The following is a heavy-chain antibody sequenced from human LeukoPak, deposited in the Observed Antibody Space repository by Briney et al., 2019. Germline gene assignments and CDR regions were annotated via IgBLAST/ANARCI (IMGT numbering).Heavy chain of an antibody. J-gene: IGHJ4*02. CDR3: ARLLISAVASDY. Sequence: PSETLSLTCTVSGGSISSYYWSWIRQPPGKGPEWIGYIYYSGSTNYNPSLKSRVTISVDTSKNQFSLKLSSVTAADTAVYYCARLLISAVASDYWGQGTLVTVSS. V-gene: IGHV4-59*12. D-gene: IGHD6-19*01. CDR1: GGSISSYY. CDR2: IYYSGST.